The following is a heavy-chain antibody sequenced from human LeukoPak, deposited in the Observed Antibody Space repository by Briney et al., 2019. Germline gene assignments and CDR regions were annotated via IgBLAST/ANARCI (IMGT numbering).Heavy chain of an antibody. CDR2: INWNGGST. J-gene: IGHJ4*02. Sequence: GGSLRLSCAASGFTFDDYGMSWVRQAPGKGLEWVSGINWNGGSTGYADSVKGRFTISRDNAKNPLYLQMNSLRAEDTALYYCARERPYGSGSYPLYYFDYWGQGTLVTVSS. D-gene: IGHD3-10*01. CDR3: ARERPYGSGSYPLYYFDY. CDR1: GFTFDDYG. V-gene: IGHV3-20*04.